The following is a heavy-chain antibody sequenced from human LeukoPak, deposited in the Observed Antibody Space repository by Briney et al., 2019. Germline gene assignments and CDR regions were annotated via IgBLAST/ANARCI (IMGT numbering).Heavy chain of an antibody. Sequence: PSETLSLTCAVYGGSFSGYYWSWIRQPPGKGLEWIGEINHSGSTNYNPSLKSRVTISVDTSKNQFSLKLSSVTAADTAVYYCARGYSGYDWGEYFQHWGQGTLVTVSS. D-gene: IGHD5-12*01. V-gene: IGHV4-34*01. CDR2: INHSGST. CDR3: ARGYSGYDWGEYFQH. CDR1: GGSFSGYY. J-gene: IGHJ1*01.